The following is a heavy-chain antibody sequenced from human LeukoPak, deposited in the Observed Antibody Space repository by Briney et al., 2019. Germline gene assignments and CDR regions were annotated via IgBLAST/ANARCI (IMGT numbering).Heavy chain of an antibody. CDR1: GYTFTSYG. CDR2: ISAYNGNT. J-gene: IGHJ3*02. Sequence: ASVKVSCKASGYTFTSYGISWVRQAPGQGLEWMRWISAYNGNTNYAQKLQGRVTMTTDTSTSTAYMELRSLRSDDTAVYYCARGHYYDSSGAFDIWGQGTMVTVSS. D-gene: IGHD3-22*01. CDR3: ARGHYYDSSGAFDI. V-gene: IGHV1-18*01.